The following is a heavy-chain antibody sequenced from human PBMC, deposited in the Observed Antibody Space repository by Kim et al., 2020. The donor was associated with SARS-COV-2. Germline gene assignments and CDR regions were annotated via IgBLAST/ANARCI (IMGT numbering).Heavy chain of an antibody. CDR2: IYTSGST. D-gene: IGHD1-26*01. Sequence: SETLSLTCTVSGGSISSYYWSWIRQPAGKGLEWIGRIYTSGSTNYNPSLKSRVTMSVDTSKNQFSLKLSSVTAADTAVYYCAREPIRLSGSYSPYYYYGMDDRGQKTTGTVAS. V-gene: IGHV4-4*07. CDR3: AREPIRLSGSYSPYYYYGMDD. CDR1: GGSISSYY. J-gene: IGHJ6*02.